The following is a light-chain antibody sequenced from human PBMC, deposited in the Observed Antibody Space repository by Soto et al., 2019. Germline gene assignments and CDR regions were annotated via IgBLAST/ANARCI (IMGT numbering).Light chain of an antibody. CDR3: SSYSSSSTLIV. J-gene: IGLJ1*01. Sequence: QSALTQPASVSGSPGQSITISCTGTSSDVGGYKYVSWYQQHPGKAPKLMIYDVSNRPSGVSNRFSGSKSGTTASLTISGLQAEDEADYYCSSYSSSSTLIVFGTGTKLTVL. CDR2: DVS. V-gene: IGLV2-14*03. CDR1: SSDVGGYKY.